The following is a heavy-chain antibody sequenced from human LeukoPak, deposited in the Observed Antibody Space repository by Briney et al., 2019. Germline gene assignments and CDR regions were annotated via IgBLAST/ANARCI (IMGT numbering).Heavy chain of an antibody. CDR2: INPNSGGT. D-gene: IGHD3-16*01. V-gene: IGHV1-2*02. J-gene: IGHJ4*02. CDR1: GYTLTDYY. CDR3: ARVRYRLAETYIDY. Sequence: ASVKVSCKASGYTLTDYYIHWVRQAPGQGLEWMGWINPNSGGTNYAQKFQGRVTMTRDTSISTAYMELSRLRSDDTAVYYCARVRYRLAETYIDYWGQGTLVTVSS.